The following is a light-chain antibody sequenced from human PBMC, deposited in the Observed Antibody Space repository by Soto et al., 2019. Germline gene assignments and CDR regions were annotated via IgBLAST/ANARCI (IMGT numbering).Light chain of an antibody. J-gene: IGKJ5*01. CDR3: QQSYRTPRAT. CDR2: AAS. CDR1: QSISSY. Sequence: DIQMTQSPSSLSASVGDRVTITCRASQSISSYLNWYQQKPGKAPKLLIYAASSLQSGVPSRFSGSGSGTDFTHTISSLQPEEFATYYCQQSYRTPRATVGQGARLEIK. V-gene: IGKV1-39*01.